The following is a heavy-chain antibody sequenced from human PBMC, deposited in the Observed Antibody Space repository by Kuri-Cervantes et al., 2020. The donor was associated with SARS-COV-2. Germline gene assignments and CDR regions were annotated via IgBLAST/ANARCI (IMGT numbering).Heavy chain of an antibody. V-gene: IGHV3-23*01. Sequence: GGLRLSCEASTFTFSNYGMSWVRQAPGKGLEWVSGISGSGGSTHYADSVKGRFTISRDNSKNTLYLQMNSLRAEDTAVYYCARGGSSYYCYAMDVWGRGNTVTVSS. D-gene: IGHD6-6*01. CDR2: ISGSGGST. CDR3: ARGGSSYYCYAMDV. J-gene: IGHJ6*02. CDR1: TFTFSNYG.